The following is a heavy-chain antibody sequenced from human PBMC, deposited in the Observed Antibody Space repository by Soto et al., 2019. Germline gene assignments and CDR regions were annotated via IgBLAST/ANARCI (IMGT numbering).Heavy chain of an antibody. D-gene: IGHD1-26*01. Sequence: QIQLVESGGDVVQPGKSLRLSCAASGFNFGFFGMHWVRQAPGKGLEWVAFISGDGINTQYADSVRGRFTLSRDYSRKTMYLQMDSLRDEDTALYYCARGNLSFDFDSWGPGTLVTVSS. CDR1: GFNFGFFG. V-gene: IGHV3-30*03. CDR2: ISGDGINT. CDR3: ARGNLSFDFDS. J-gene: IGHJ4*02.